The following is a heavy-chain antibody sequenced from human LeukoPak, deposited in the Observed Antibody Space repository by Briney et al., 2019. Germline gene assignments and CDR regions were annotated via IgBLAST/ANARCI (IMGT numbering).Heavy chain of an antibody. D-gene: IGHD3-10*01. CDR2: ISAYNGNT. CDR3: ARDPRGRSYYYGSGTWNWFDP. J-gene: IGHJ5*02. CDR1: GYTFTSYG. V-gene: IGHV1-18*01. Sequence: ASVKVSCKASGYTFTSYGISWVRQAPGQGLEWMGWISAYNGNTKYAQKLQGRVTMTTDTSTSTAYMELRSLRSDDTAVYYCARDPRGRSYYYGSGTWNWFDPWGQGTLVTVSS.